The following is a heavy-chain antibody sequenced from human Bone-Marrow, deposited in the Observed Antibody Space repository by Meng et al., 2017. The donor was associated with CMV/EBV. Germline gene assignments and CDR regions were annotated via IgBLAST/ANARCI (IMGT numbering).Heavy chain of an antibody. CDR3: ARTKTSGTWLHEH. D-gene: IGHD5-12*01. CDR2: VTPKSGSA. V-gene: IGHV1-8*01. Sequence: ASVKVSCKASGYTFTDYDINWVRQAAGQGLEWMGWVTPKSGSADYARKFQGRVTMTTDTSIGTAYMELTGLRSGDTAVYFCARTKTSGTWLHEHWGQGTLVTVSS. CDR1: GYTFTDYD. J-gene: IGHJ1*01.